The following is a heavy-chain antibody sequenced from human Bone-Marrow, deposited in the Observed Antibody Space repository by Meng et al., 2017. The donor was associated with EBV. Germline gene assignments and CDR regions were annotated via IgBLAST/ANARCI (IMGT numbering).Heavy chain of an antibody. Sequence: QVQLVKCGVEVKKPGASVKVSGKASGYTFTSYAMQWVRQAPGQRLERMGWINAGNGNTKNPQKFQGRVTITRDTSASTAYMELSSLRSEDTAVYYCARDGCSGGSCYHKFDYWGQETLVTVSS. D-gene: IGHD2-15*01. J-gene: IGHJ4*02. CDR2: INAGNGNT. CDR1: GYTFTSYA. CDR3: ARDGCSGGSCYHKFDY. V-gene: IGHV1-3*01.